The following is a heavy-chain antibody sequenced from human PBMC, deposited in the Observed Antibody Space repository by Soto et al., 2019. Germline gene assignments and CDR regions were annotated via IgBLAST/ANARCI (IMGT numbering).Heavy chain of an antibody. J-gene: IGHJ4*02. D-gene: IGHD2-15*01. CDR2: INHSGST. V-gene: IGHV4-34*01. Sequence: QVQLQQWGAGLLKPSETLSLTCAVYGGSFSGYYWSWIRQPPGKGLEWIGEINHSGSTNYNPSLKSLVTISVDTSKNQFSLKLSSVTAADTAVYYCARSLCRGGGSCYLRRYFDYWGQGTLVTVSS. CDR3: ARSLCRGGGSCYLRRYFDY. CDR1: GGSFSGYY.